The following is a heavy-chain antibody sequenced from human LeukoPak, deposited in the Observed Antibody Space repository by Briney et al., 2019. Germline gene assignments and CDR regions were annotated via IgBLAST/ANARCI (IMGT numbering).Heavy chain of an antibody. CDR1: GFTFSNAW. CDR3: TTGFFGVVNDAFDI. Sequence: PGGSLRLSCAASGFTFSNAWMNWVRQAPGKGLEWVGRIYSKTDGGTTDYAAPVKGRFTISRDDSKNTLYLQMNSLKTEDTALYYCTTGFFGVVNDAFDIWGQGTIVTVSS. D-gene: IGHD3-3*01. J-gene: IGHJ3*02. CDR2: IYSKTDGGTT. V-gene: IGHV3-15*01.